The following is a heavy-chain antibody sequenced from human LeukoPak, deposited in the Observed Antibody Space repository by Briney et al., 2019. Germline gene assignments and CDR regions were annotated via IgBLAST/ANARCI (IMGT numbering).Heavy chain of an antibody. D-gene: IGHD3-10*01. CDR3: ARDIGGWFRELCCYYMDV. CDR2: INPNSGGT. V-gene: IGHV1-2*02. CDR1: GYIFTGYY. Sequence: ASVKVSCKASGYIFTGYYMHWVRQAPGQGLEWMGWINPNSGGTNNAQKFQGRVTMTRDTSISTAYMELSRLRSDDTAVYYCARDIGGWFRELCCYYMDVWGKGTTVTVSS. J-gene: IGHJ6*03.